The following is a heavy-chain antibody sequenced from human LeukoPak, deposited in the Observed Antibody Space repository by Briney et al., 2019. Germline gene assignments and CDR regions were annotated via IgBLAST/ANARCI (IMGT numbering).Heavy chain of an antibody. V-gene: IGHV3-23*01. CDR2: ISGSGDST. CDR1: GFTFSSYG. Sequence: PGGSLRLSCAASGFTFSSYGMSWVRQTPGKGLEWVSTISGSGDSTYYADSVKGRFTISRDNSKNTLYLQMNSLRAEDTAVYYCARELSGSYSDYWGQGTLVTVSS. CDR3: ARELSGSYSDY. D-gene: IGHD1-26*01. J-gene: IGHJ4*02.